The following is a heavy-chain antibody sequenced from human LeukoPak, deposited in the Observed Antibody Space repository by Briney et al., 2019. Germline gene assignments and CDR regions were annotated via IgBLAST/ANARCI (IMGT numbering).Heavy chain of an antibody. Sequence: PGGSLRLSCAASGFTFSSYWMSWVRQAPGKGLEWISYISSSGGAIYYADSVKGRFTISRDNAKNSLYLQMNSLRAEDTAVYYCARDGGTRFWGQGTLVTVSS. D-gene: IGHD2-15*01. V-gene: IGHV3-48*01. CDR3: ARDGGTRF. CDR2: ISSSGGAI. J-gene: IGHJ4*02. CDR1: GFTFSSYW.